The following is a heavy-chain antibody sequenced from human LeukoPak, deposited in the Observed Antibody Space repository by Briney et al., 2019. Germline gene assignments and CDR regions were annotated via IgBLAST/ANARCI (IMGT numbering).Heavy chain of an antibody. Sequence: PSETLSLTCAVSGGSISSGGYSGSWIRQPPGKGLEWIGYIYYSGSTYYNPSLKSRVTISVDRSKKQFSLKLSSVTAADTAVYYCARGQTVVDAFDIWGQGTMVTVSS. J-gene: IGHJ3*02. D-gene: IGHD4-23*01. CDR1: GGSISSGGYS. V-gene: IGHV4-30-2*01. CDR3: ARGQTVVDAFDI. CDR2: IYYSGST.